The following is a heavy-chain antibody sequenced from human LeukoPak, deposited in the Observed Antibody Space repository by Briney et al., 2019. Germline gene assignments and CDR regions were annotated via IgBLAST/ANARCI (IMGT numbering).Heavy chain of an antibody. CDR3: ARGSPTEEEPRITMIVVVKGYYFDY. Sequence: PSETLSLTCAVYGGSFSGYYWSWIRQPPGKGLEWIGEINHSGSTNYNPSLKSRVTISVDTSKNQFSLKLSSVTAADTAVYYCARGSPTEEEPRITMIVVVKGYYFDYWGQGTLVTVSS. CDR2: INHSGST. D-gene: IGHD3-22*01. CDR1: GGSFSGYY. V-gene: IGHV4-34*01. J-gene: IGHJ4*02.